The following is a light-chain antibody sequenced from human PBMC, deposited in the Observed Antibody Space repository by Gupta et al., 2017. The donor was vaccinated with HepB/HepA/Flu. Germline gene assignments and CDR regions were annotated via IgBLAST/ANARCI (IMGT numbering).Light chain of an antibody. J-gene: IGKJ1*01. V-gene: IGKV3-20*01. CDR1: QSVSSSY. CDR2: GAS. Sequence: EIVLTQSPGTLSLSPGERSTLSCRASQSVSSSYLARYQQRPGQAPRLLIYGASSRATGISDRASGSGSGTEFTLTISRLEPEDFGVYYCQQDYSSPKTFGQGTKVEIK. CDR3: QQDYSSPKT.